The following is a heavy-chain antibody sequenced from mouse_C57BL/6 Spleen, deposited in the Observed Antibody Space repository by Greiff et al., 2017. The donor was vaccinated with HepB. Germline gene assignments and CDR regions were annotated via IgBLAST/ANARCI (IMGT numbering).Heavy chain of an antibody. CDR3: ARSLITTVFYYAMDY. Sequence: QVTLKVSGPGILQSSQTLSLTCSFSGFSLSTSGMGVSWIRQPSGKGLEWLAHIYWDDAKRYNPSLKSRLTISKDTSRNQVFLKITSVDTADTATYYCARSLITTVFYYAMDYWGQGTSVTVSS. D-gene: IGHD1-1*01. V-gene: IGHV8-12*01. CDR1: GFSLSTSGMG. CDR2: IYWDDAK. J-gene: IGHJ4*01.